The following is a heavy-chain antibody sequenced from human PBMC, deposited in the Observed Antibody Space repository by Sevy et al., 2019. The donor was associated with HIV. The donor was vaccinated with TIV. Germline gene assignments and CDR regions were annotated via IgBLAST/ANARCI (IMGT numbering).Heavy chain of an antibody. J-gene: IGHJ4*01. V-gene: IGHV3-23*01. D-gene: IGHD3-3*01. CDR2: MSGRGDSR. CDR3: AKDVPDQSWYDDFWSGSPCFDY. CDR1: GFRFGSQA. Sequence: GGSLRLSCVGSGFRFGSQAMSWVRQAPGKGLEWVSGMSGRGDSRGYAHSVKGRFTISRDNSKNTAYLQVNSRTAEDTALYYCAKDVPDQSWYDDFWSGSPCFDYWSRGSLVTVSS.